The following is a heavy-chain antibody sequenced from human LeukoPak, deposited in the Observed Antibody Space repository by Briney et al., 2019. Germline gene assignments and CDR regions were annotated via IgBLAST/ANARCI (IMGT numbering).Heavy chain of an antibody. D-gene: IGHD2-2*02. V-gene: IGHV1-69*05. CDR1: GGTFSSYA. CDR2: IIPIFGTA. Sequence: SVKVSCKASGGTFSSYAISWVRQAPGQGLEWMGGIIPIFGTANYAQKFQGRVTITTDESTSTAYMELSSLRSEDTAVYYCARGVVPAAIRHYYYYMDVWGKGTTVTVSS. CDR3: ARGVVPAAIRHYYYYMDV. J-gene: IGHJ6*03.